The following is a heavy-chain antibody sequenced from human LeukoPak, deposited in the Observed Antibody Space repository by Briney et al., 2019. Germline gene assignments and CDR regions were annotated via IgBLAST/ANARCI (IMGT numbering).Heavy chain of an antibody. CDR2: VGTGGDT. CDR1: GFSFRNYD. D-gene: IGHD6-13*01. Sequence: PGGSLRLSCSASGFSFRNYDMHWVRQPTGKGLEWVSAVGTGGDTYYAGPVKGRFPVVRENAKNTLYLQMNSLRAGDTAMYYCARRSAAAGIDAFDIWGQGKMVTVSS. CDR3: ARRSAAAGIDAFDI. V-gene: IGHV3-13*01. J-gene: IGHJ3*02.